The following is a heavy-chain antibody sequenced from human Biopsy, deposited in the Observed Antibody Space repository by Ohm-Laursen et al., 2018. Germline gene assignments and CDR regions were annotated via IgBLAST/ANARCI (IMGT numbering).Heavy chain of an antibody. V-gene: IGHV3-74*03. Sequence: GPLRLSCTASGFTFSRSVMHWVRQAPGKGLMWVSRIHGDERSATYAEPVKGRFTISRDNAKNTLHLQMNSLRAEDTAVYYCTGDSGGLGDYWGQGTLVTASS. CDR2: IHGDERSA. CDR3: TGDSGGLGDY. CDR1: GFTFSRSV. D-gene: IGHD2-8*02. J-gene: IGHJ4*02.